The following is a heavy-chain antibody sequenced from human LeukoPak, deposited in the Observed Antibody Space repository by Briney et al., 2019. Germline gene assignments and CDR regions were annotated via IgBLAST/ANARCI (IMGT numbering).Heavy chain of an antibody. CDR3: ARQNDFRLDY. CDR2: IYPGDSDT. V-gene: IGHV5-51*01. D-gene: IGHD3-3*01. CDR1: GYTFSSYW. Sequence: GESLRISCKGSGYTFSSYWIGWVRQMPGKGLGWMGIIYPGDSDTRYSPSLQGQVTIPVDTSIGTAYLQWSSLKASDTAIYYCARQNDFRLDYWGQGTLVTVSS. J-gene: IGHJ4*02.